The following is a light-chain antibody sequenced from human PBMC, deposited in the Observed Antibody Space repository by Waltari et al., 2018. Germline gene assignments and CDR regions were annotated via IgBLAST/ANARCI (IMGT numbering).Light chain of an antibody. V-gene: IGLV1-51*01. CDR1: NSNLGNKD. CDR2: DND. CDR3: GTWDSSLSDVV. Sequence: QSVLTQPPSVSAAPGQKVTISCSVSNSNLGNKDVSCYQQFPGTAPKLLIYDNDKRPSGIPDRFSGSKSGTSATLGITGLQTGDEADYYCGTWDSSLSDVVFGGGTKLTVL. J-gene: IGLJ2*01.